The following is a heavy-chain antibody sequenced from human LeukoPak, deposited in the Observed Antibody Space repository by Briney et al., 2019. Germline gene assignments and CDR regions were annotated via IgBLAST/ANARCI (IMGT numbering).Heavy chain of an antibody. J-gene: IGHJ4*02. CDR2: IYYSGST. CDR1: GGSISSYY. V-gene: IGHV4-59*01. D-gene: IGHD6-13*01. CDR3: ARAPGGCYSSSCLDY. Sequence: PSETLPLTCTVSGGSISSYYWSWIRQPPGKGLEWIGYIYYSGSTNYNPSLKSRVTISVDTSKNQFSLKLSSVTAADTAVYYCARAPGGCYSSSCLDYWGQGTLVTVSS.